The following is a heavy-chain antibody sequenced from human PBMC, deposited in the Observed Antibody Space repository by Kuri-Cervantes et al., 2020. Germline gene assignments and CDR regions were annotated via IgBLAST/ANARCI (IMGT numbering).Heavy chain of an antibody. Sequence: SVKVSCKASGYTFTSYYMHWARQAPGQGLEWMGGIIPIFGTANYAQKFQGRVTITADKSTSTAYMELSSLRSEDTAVYYCASGDRYGDLQWGQGTLVTVSS. CDR3: ASGDRYGDLQ. D-gene: IGHD4-17*01. V-gene: IGHV1-69*06. J-gene: IGHJ4*02. CDR1: GYTFTSYY. CDR2: IIPIFGTA.